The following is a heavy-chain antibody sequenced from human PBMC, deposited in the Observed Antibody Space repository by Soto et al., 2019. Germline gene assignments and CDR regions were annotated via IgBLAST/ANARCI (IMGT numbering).Heavy chain of an antibody. D-gene: IGHD2-15*01. V-gene: IGHV4-30-4*01. CDR2: IYYSGST. J-gene: IGHJ3*02. CDR3: ASPYCSGGSCYSVGLEINAFDI. Sequence: SETLSLTCTVSGGSISSGDYYWSWIRQPPGKGLEWIGYIYYSGSTYYNPSLKSRVTISVDTSKNQFSLKLSSVTAADTAVYYCASPYCSGGSCYSVGLEINAFDIWGQGTMVTV. CDR1: GGSISSGDYY.